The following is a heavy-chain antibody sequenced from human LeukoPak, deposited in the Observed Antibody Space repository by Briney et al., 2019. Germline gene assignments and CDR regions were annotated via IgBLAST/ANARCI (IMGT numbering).Heavy chain of an antibody. V-gene: IGHV1-18*01. CDR2: ISTYNGNT. Sequence: ASLKVSCMASGYSFVLYGISWVRQAPGQGPEWMGWISTYNGNTKYAQKFQGRVTMTTDTSTSTAYMELRSLRSDDTAAYYCARDEDYGISVNVDYWGQGTLVTVSS. D-gene: IGHD4-17*01. J-gene: IGHJ4*02. CDR3: ARDEDYGISVNVDY. CDR1: GYSFVLYG.